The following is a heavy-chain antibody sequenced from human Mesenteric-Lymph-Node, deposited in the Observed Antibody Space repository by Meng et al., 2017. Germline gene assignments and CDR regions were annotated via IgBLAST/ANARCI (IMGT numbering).Heavy chain of an antibody. CDR3: ARIRVERATGTAFDI. CDR1: GGTFSSYA. V-gene: IGHV1-69*13. J-gene: IGHJ3*02. CDR2: IIPIFGTA. Sequence: SVKVSCKASGGTFSSYAISWVRQAPGQGLEWMGGIIPIFGTANYAQKFQGRVTITADESTSTAYMELSSLRAEDTAIYYCARIRVERATGTAFDIWGQGTMVTVSS. D-gene: IGHD5-24*01.